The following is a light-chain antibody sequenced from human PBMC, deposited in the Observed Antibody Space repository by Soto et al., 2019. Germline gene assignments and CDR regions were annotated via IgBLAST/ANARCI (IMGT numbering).Light chain of an antibody. V-gene: IGKV1-5*03. Sequence: DIQMTQSPSTLSASVGDRVTITCRASQSISSWLAWYQQKPGKAPKLLNYKASSLESEVPSTFSGSESVTEFTLSNTGLQPDDFAKDDGEHDYSYPWTFGQGTEVDIK. CDR2: KAS. CDR1: QSISSW. CDR3: EHDYSYPWT. J-gene: IGKJ1*01.